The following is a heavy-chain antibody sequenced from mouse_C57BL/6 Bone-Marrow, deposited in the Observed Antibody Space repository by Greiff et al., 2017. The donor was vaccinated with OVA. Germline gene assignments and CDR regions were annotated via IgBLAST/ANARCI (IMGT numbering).Heavy chain of an antibody. CDR1: GYAFSSSW. D-gene: IGHD2-3*01. CDR3: ARHEDGYYASYFDY. CDR2: IYPGDGDT. J-gene: IGHJ2*01. Sequence: VMLVESGPELVKPGASVKISCKASGYAFSSSWMNWVKQRPGKGLEWIGRIYPGDGDTNYNGKFKGKATLTADKSSSTAYMQLSSLTSEDSAVYFGARHEDGYYASYFDYWGQGTTLTVSS. V-gene: IGHV1-82*01.